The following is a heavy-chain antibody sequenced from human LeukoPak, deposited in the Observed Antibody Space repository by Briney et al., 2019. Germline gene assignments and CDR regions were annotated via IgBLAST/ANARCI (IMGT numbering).Heavy chain of an antibody. CDR1: GFTFSSYA. V-gene: IGHV3-33*08. CDR2: IWYDGSNK. CDR3: ARGSPRVMYYYDSTGSLYYFDY. Sequence: GGSLRLSCAASGFTFSSYAMSWVRQAPGKGLEWVAVIWYDGSNKYYADSMKGRFTISRDNSKNTLYLQMNSLRAEDTAVYYCARGSPRVMYYYDSTGSLYYFDYWGQGTLVTVSS. D-gene: IGHD3-22*01. J-gene: IGHJ4*02.